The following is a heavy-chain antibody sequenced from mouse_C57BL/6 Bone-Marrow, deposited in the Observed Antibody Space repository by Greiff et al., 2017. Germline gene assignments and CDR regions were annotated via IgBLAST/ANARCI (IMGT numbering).Heavy chain of an antibody. D-gene: IGHD2-4*01. J-gene: IGHJ1*03. CDR1: GFTFSDFY. Sequence: EVKVVESGGGLVQSGRSLRLSCATSGFTFSDFYMEWVRQAPGKGLEWIAASRNKANDYTSEYSVSVKGRFIVSRDTSQCTLYLQMNALRPEDTAIYDCASEIYYDNGYWYFDVWGTGTTVTVSS. CDR2: SRNKANDYTS. CDR3: ASEIYYDNGYWYFDV. V-gene: IGHV7-1*01.